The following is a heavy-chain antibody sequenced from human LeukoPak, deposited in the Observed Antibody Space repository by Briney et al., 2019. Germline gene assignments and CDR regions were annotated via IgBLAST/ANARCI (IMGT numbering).Heavy chain of an antibody. CDR1: GFSFISYW. CDR3: AGCAGNSCYFDY. D-gene: IGHD1-1*01. V-gene: IGHV3-7*01. CDR2: IKQDGSAK. Sequence: GGSLRLSCAASGFSFISYWMSWVRQAPGKGLEWVANIKQDGSAKNYVDSVKGRFTISRDNAKNSLYLQLNSLRAEDTAVYYCAGCAGNSCYFDYWGQGTLVVVSS. J-gene: IGHJ4*02.